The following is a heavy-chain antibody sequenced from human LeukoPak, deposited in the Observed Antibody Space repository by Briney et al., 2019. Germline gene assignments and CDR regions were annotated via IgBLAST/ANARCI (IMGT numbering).Heavy chain of an antibody. CDR1: GYSFTSHY. CDR2: INPSGSST. V-gene: IGHV1-46*01. D-gene: IGHD3-9*01. CDR3: ARDQALRYFDWLGGYYYYYMDV. Sequence: ASVKVSCKASGYSFTSHYMHWVRQAPGQGLEWMGLINPSGSSTLYAQKFQGRVTMTRDMSTTTDYMELSSLRSEDTAVYYCARDQALRYFDWLGGYYYYYMDVWGKGTTVTVSS. J-gene: IGHJ6*03.